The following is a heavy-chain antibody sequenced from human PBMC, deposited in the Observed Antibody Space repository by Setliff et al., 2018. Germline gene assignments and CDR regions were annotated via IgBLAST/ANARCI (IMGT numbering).Heavy chain of an antibody. V-gene: IGHV1-46*01. CDR2: INPGDGST. J-gene: IGHJ4*02. CDR3: ARENTAKNFWGEESDY. D-gene: IGHD3-3*01. CDR1: GYTFTTYY. Sequence: ASVKVSCKASGYTFTTYYMHWVRQAPGQGLEWMGVINPGDGSTTYAQKFQGRVKMTRDTSTNTVYMQLNSLRLEDRAVYYCARENTAKNFWGEESDYWGQGTLVTV.